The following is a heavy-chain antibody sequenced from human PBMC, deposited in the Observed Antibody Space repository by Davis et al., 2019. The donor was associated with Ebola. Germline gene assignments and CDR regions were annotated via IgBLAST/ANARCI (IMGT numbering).Heavy chain of an antibody. D-gene: IGHD1-1*01. CDR2: ISSSGSTI. J-gene: IGHJ6*02. CDR1: GFTFSDYY. Sequence: GESLKISCAASGFTFSDYYMSWIRQAPGKGLEWVSYISSSGSTIYYADSVKGRFTISRDNAKNSLYLQMNSLRAEDTAVYYCARGLERRRGYYYYYGMDVWGQGTTVTVSS. V-gene: IGHV3-11*01. CDR3: ARGLERRRGYYYYYGMDV.